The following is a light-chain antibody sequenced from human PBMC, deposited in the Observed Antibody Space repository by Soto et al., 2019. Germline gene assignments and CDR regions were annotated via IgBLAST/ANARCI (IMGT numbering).Light chain of an antibody. CDR2: LGS. CDR1: QSLLNSNGYNY. V-gene: IGKV2-28*01. J-gene: IGKJ1*01. CDR3: QQYNSFPWT. Sequence: DIVMTQSPLSLPVTPGEPASISCRSSQSLLNSNGYNYLDWYLQKPGQSPQLLIYLGSNRASGVPDRFSGSGSGTEFTLTISSLQPDDFATYYCQQYNSFPWTFGQGTKVDIK.